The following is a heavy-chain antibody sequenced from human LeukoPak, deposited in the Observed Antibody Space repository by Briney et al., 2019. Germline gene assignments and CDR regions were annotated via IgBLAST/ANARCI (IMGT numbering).Heavy chain of an antibody. V-gene: IGHV3-49*03. CDR1: GFTFGDYT. J-gene: IGHJ4*02. CDR2: IRNKADGGTP. CDR3: TRDPPTRY. D-gene: IGHD1-26*01. Sequence: PGRSLRLSCTASGFTFGDYTITWIRQAPGKGLEGVGFIRNKADGGTPEYAASVKGRFTISRDHSKSIAYLQMNSLKTDDTAVYYCTRDPPTRYWGQGTLVSVSS.